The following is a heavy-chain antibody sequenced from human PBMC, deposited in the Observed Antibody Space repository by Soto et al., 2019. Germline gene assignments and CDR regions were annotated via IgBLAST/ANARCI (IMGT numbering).Heavy chain of an antibody. CDR1: GGSFSGYY. D-gene: IGHD5-12*01. CDR3: ASGSTIRIPAASERDYYCHGLDV. V-gene: IGHV4-34*01. J-gene: IGHJ6*02. Sequence: QVQLQQWGAGLLKPSETLSLNCAVYGGSFSGYYWSWIRQPPGKGLGGLGESNLRGSINYNPSLKGRVTMSVDTSKNQSPLMLNSETPACTALFYCASGSTIRIPAASERDYYCHGLDVWGQGTAVTVSS. CDR2: SNLRGSI.